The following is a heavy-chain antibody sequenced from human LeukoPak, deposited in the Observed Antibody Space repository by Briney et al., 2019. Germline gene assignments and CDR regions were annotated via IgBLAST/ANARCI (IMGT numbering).Heavy chain of an antibody. V-gene: IGHV3-11*01. D-gene: IGHD2-15*01. J-gene: IGHJ6*02. CDR2: ISSGGSTI. CDR3: ARDIGYCSGGSCYSEDYYYYGMDV. Sequence: PGGSLRLSCAASGFTFSDYYMSWIRQAPGKGLEWVSYISSGGSTIYYADSVKGRFTISRDNAKNSLYLQMNSLRAEDTAVYYCARDIGYCSGGSCYSEDYYYYGMDVWGQGTTVTVSS. CDR1: GFTFSDYY.